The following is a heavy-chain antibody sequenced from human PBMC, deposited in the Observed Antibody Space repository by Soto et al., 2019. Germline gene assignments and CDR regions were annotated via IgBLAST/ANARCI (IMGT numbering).Heavy chain of an antibody. CDR2: INTHNGNT. CDR1: GYTFTTYG. Sequence: QVQLEQSAPEVKKPGASVKVSCKASGYTFTTYGISWVRQAPGQGLEWLGWINTHNGNTNYAQNLQGRVIMTADTSTNTAYMELRSLRSDDTAIYYCTREGSAPYYHYDMDAWGQGTTVTVSS. V-gene: IGHV1-18*01. J-gene: IGHJ6*02. D-gene: IGHD3-10*01. CDR3: TREGSAPYYHYDMDA.